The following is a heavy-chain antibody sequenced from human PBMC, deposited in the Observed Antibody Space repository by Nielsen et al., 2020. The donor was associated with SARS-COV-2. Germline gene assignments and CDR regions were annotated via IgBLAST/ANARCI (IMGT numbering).Heavy chain of an antibody. V-gene: IGHV3-23*01. J-gene: IGHJ4*02. CDR1: GFTFSSYA. D-gene: IGHD6-19*01. CDR2: ISGSGGST. CDR3: AKDDSGWYSYFDY. Sequence: GESLKISCAASGFTFSSYAMSWVRQAPGKGLEWVSAISGSGGSTYYADSVKGRFTISRDNSKNTLYLQMNSLRAEDTAVYYCAKDDSGWYSYFDYWGQGTLVTVSS.